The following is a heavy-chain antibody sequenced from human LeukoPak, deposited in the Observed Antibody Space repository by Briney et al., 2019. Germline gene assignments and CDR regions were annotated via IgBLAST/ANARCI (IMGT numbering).Heavy chain of an antibody. J-gene: IGHJ4*02. CDR2: INHSGST. Sequence: GGSXXXYYWSWIRQPPGKGLEWIGEINHSGSTNYNPSLKSRVTISVDTSKNQFSLKLSSVTAADTAVYYCARALGYSSSTTTDYWGQGTLVTVSS. CDR1: GGSXXXYY. CDR3: ARALGYSSSTTTDY. V-gene: IGHV4-34*01. D-gene: IGHD6-13*01.